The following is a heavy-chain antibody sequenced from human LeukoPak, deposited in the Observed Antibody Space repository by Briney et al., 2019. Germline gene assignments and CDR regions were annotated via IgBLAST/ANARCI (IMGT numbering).Heavy chain of an antibody. CDR1: GFTFSSYA. CDR3: AKNHVTVPNGDWFGP. CDR2: ISYDGSNK. J-gene: IGHJ5*02. D-gene: IGHD4-11*01. Sequence: PGGSLRLSCAASGFTFSSYAMHWVRQAPGKGLEWVAVISYDGSNKYYADSVKGRFTISRDNSKNSLYLQMNSLRVEDTAVYYCAKNHVTVPNGDWFGPWGQGTLVTVSS. V-gene: IGHV3-30-3*01.